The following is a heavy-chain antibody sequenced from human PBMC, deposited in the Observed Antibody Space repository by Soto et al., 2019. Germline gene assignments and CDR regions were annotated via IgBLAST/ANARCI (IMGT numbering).Heavy chain of an antibody. V-gene: IGHV1-24*01. CDR2: FDPEDGET. CDR1: GYTLTELS. D-gene: IGHD2-15*01. CDR3: GGSFEDH. Sequence: ASVKVSCKVSGYTLTELSMHWVRQAPGKGLEWMGGFDPEDGETIYAQKFQGRVTMTEDTSTDTAYMELSSLRSEDTAVVTHGGSFEDHWGQGTLVTVSS. J-gene: IGHJ4*02.